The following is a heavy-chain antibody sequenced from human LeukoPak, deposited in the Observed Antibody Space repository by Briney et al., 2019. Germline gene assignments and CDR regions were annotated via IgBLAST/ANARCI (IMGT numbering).Heavy chain of an antibody. CDR3: ARGGGESSSGQLFDY. Sequence: GGSLRLSCVASGFTLRSYVMNWVRQTPGKGLEWVSSISGSGDSTFYADSVKGRFTISRDNSKNTLYLQMNSLRPEDTAVYYCARGGGESSSGQLFDYWGQGTLVTVSS. J-gene: IGHJ4*02. CDR1: GFTLRSYV. CDR2: ISGSGDST. D-gene: IGHD6-19*01. V-gene: IGHV3-23*01.